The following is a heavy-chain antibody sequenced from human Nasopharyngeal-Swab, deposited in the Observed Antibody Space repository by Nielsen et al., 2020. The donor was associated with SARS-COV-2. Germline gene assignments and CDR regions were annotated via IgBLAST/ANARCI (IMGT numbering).Heavy chain of an antibody. D-gene: IGHD3-22*01. CDR1: GFSFSTYT. J-gene: IGHJ4*02. CDR2: ISSDSGAK. Sequence: GGSLRLSCAASGFSFSTYTMNWVRQAPGKGLEWISSISSDSGAKYHADSVKGRFTIPRDNAKNALYLEMNSLRAEDTAVYYCLRGDRRDYWGPGTLVSVSS. V-gene: IGHV3-21*01. CDR3: LRGDRRDY.